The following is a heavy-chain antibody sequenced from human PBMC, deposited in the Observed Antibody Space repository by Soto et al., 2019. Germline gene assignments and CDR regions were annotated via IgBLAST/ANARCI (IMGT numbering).Heavy chain of an antibody. D-gene: IGHD2-15*01. CDR3: ARLIQYCSGGSCYVY. CDR2: ISAYNGNT. J-gene: IGHJ4*02. V-gene: IGHV1-18*01. Sequence: ASVKVSCKASGYTFTSYGISWVRQAPGQGLEWMGWISAYNGNTNYAQKLQGRVTMTTDTSTSTAYMELRSLRSDDTAVYYCARLIQYCSGGSCYVYWGQGTLVTVSS. CDR1: GYTFTSYG.